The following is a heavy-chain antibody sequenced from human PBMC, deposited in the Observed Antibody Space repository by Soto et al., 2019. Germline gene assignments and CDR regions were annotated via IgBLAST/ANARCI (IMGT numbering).Heavy chain of an antibody. J-gene: IGHJ6*03. Sequence: GGSLRLSCAASGFTFSSYGMHWVRQAPGKGLEWVAVIWYDGSNKYYADSVKGRFTISRDNAKNSLYLQMNSLRAEDTALYYCAKEVGGPGLRYFDWSNYYYYMDVWGKGTTVTVSS. D-gene: IGHD3-9*01. V-gene: IGHV3-33*03. CDR1: GFTFSSYG. CDR2: IWYDGSNK. CDR3: AKEVGGPGLRYFDWSNYYYYMDV.